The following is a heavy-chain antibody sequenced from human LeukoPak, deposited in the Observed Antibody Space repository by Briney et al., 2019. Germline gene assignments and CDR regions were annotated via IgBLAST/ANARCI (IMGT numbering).Heavy chain of an antibody. D-gene: IGHD5-18*01. CDR2: ISSSSSYI. J-gene: IGHJ4*02. Sequence: GGSLRLSCAASGFTFSSYSMNWVRQAPGKGLEWASSISSSSSYIYYADSVKGRFTISRDNAKNSLYLQMNSLRAEDTAVYYCAMGSRTGYSSYWGQGTLVTVSS. CDR3: AMGSRTGYSSY. CDR1: GFTFSSYS. V-gene: IGHV3-21*01.